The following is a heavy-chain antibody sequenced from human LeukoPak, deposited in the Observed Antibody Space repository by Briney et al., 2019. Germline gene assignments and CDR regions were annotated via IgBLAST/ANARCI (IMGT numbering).Heavy chain of an antibody. J-gene: IGHJ5*02. V-gene: IGHV3-66*01. CDR1: GFTVSSNY. CDR2: IYSGGST. CDR3: ARVLRYLDWLQSFDP. D-gene: IGHD3-9*01. Sequence: GGSLRLSCAASGFTVSSNYMSWVRQAPGKGLEWVSVIYSGGSTYYADSVKGRFTISRDNSKNTLYLQMNSLRAEDTAVYYCARVLRYLDWLQSFDPWGQGTLVTVSS.